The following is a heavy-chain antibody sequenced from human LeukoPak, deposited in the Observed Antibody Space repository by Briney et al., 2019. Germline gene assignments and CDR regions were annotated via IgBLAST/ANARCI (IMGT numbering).Heavy chain of an antibody. CDR2: FDPEDGET. J-gene: IGHJ6*02. CDR1: GYTLTALS. Sequence: ALVNVSCKVSGYTLTALSMHCVRQAPGQGLEWMGGFDPEDGETIYAQKFQGRVTMTEDTSTDTAYMELSSLRSEDTAVYYCATMGLRYGGYYYGMDVWGQGTTVTVSS. CDR3: ATMGLRYGGYYYGMDV. V-gene: IGHV1-24*01. D-gene: IGHD4-17*01.